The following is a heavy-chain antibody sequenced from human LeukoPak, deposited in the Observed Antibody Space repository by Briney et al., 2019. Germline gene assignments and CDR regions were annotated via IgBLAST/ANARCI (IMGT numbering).Heavy chain of an antibody. Sequence: GGSLRLSCAASGFTFSSYGMHWVRQAPGKGLEWVAVISYDGSNKYYADSVKGRFTISRDNSKNTLYLQMNGLRAEDTAGYYCAKGRGGYYYGSGSYLGVFDYWGQGTLVTVSS. D-gene: IGHD3-10*01. CDR2: ISYDGSNK. J-gene: IGHJ4*02. V-gene: IGHV3-30*18. CDR1: GFTFSSYG. CDR3: AKGRGGYYYGSGSYLGVFDY.